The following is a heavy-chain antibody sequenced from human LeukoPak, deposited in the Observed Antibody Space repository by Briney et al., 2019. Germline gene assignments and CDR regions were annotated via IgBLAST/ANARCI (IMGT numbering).Heavy chain of an antibody. V-gene: IGHV1-46*01. Sequence: ASVTVSFTSSGYTFTSYYMHWVRQAPGQGLEWMGIINPSGGSTSYAQTFQGRVTMTRDTSTSTVYMELSSLRSEDTAVYYCAKGYGMDVWGQGTTVTVSS. J-gene: IGHJ6*02. CDR2: INPSGGST. CDR1: GYTFTSYY. CDR3: AKGYGMDV.